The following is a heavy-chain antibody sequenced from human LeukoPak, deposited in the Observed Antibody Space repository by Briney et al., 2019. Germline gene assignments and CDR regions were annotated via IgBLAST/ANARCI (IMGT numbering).Heavy chain of an antibody. CDR1: GGSISSSSYY. Sequence: SETLSLTCTVSGGSISSSSYYWGWIRQPPGKGLEWIGSIYYSGSTYYNPSLKSRVTISVDTSKNQFSLKLSSVTAADTAVYYCARDPPPYSSSPGYSGQGTLVTVSS. CDR2: IYYSGST. V-gene: IGHV4-39*07. CDR3: ARDPPPYSSSPGY. D-gene: IGHD6-13*01. J-gene: IGHJ4*02.